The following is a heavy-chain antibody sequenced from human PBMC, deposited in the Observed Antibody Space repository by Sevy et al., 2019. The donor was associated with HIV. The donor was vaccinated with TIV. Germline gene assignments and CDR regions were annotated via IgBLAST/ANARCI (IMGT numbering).Heavy chain of an antibody. J-gene: IGHJ6*02. Sequence: GGSLRLSCAASGLTFSSYDMHWVRQATGKGLEWVSSIGTAGDTYYPGSVKGRFTISRENAKNSLYLQMNSLRAGDTAVYYCARAWRLNFDWQLYGMDVWGQGTTVTVSS. V-gene: IGHV3-13*01. CDR1: GLTFSSYD. CDR2: IGTAGDT. D-gene: IGHD3-9*01. CDR3: ARAWRLNFDWQLYGMDV.